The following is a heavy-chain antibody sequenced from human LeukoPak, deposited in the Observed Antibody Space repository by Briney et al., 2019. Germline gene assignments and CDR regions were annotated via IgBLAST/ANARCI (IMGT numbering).Heavy chain of an antibody. V-gene: IGHV3-23*01. D-gene: IGHD3-3*01. J-gene: IGHJ6*02. CDR3: AKSRSEYYDFWSGYSTSSYYYGMDV. CDR1: GFTFSSYA. Sequence: GGSLRLSCAASGFTFSSYAMSWVRQAPGKGLEWVSAISGSGGSTYYADSVKGRFTISRDNSKNTLYLQMNSLRAENTAVYYCAKSRSEYYDFWSGYSTSSYYYGMDVWGQGTTVTVSS. CDR2: ISGSGGST.